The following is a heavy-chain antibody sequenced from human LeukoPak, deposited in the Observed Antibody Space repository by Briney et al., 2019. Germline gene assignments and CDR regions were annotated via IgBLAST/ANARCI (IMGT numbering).Heavy chain of an antibody. CDR1: GDSISSTSYY. CDR2: IFYSGSA. V-gene: IGHV4-39*01. CDR3: ARQQSDTSLFDP. D-gene: IGHD2-21*02. Sequence: ETLSLTCIVSGDSISSTSYYWAWIRQPPGKGLEWIGMIFYSGSAYYTPSLRGRVTLSVDTSRNQFSLNLISVTAADTGVYFCARQQSDTSLFDPWGQGTLVTVSS. J-gene: IGHJ5*02.